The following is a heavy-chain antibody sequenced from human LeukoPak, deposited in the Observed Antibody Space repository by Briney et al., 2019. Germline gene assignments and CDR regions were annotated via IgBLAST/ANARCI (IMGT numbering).Heavy chain of an antibody. Sequence: GASVKVSCKASGYTFTGYYMHWVRQAPGQGLEWMGWINPNSGGTNYAQKFQGWVTKTRDTSISTAYMELSRLRSDDTAVYYCARVTSYYYGSGSSGYFDYWGQGTLVTVSS. V-gene: IGHV1-2*04. D-gene: IGHD3-10*01. CDR2: INPNSGGT. J-gene: IGHJ4*02. CDR3: ARVTSYYYGSGSSGYFDY. CDR1: GYTFTGYY.